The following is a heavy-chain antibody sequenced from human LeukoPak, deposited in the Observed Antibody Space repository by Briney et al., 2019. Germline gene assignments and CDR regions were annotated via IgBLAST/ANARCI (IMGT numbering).Heavy chain of an antibody. J-gene: IGHJ4*02. Sequence: GGSLRLSCAASGFSFSSYSMNWARQAPGKRLEWVSSISSSGKYIYYPDSMRGRFTISRDNAKNSVYLQMNSLRAQDTAVYYCSSDVSRDVSCYTAWGQGPLVTVSS. CDR3: SSDVSRDVSCYTA. CDR1: GFSFSSYS. D-gene: IGHD2-2*02. CDR2: ISSSGKYI. V-gene: IGHV3-21*01.